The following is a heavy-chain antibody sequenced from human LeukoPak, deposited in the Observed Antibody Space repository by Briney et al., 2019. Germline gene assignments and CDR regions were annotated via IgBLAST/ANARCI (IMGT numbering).Heavy chain of an antibody. J-gene: IGHJ4*02. CDR2: ISGIGGST. Sequence: TGGSLSLSCAPSGLTLSSYAMSWVRQAPRKGLDWVSAISGIGGSTYYVDSVKGRFTVSRDNSKNTLYPQMNSLSAEDTAVDYCAKHASEVCSGGSCYSSPLDYWGQGTLVTVSS. D-gene: IGHD2-15*01. CDR3: AKHASEVCSGGSCYSSPLDY. CDR1: GLTLSSYA. V-gene: IGHV3-23*01.